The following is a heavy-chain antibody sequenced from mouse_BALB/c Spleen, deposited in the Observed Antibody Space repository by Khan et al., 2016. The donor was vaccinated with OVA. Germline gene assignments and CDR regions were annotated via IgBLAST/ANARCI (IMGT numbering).Heavy chain of an antibody. CDR1: GFSLTDYG. D-gene: IGHD2-10*02. V-gene: IGHV2-6-5*01. CDR3: AKGVWSYYFTLDY. Sequence: QVQLKESGPGLVAPSQSLSITCTVSGFSLTDYGVSWIRQPPGKGLEWLGVIWGGGSTFYNSALKSRLSISKYNSKSQVFLKMNSLQTDDTAMYYCAKGVWSYYFTLDYWGQGTSVTVSS. CDR2: IWGGGST. J-gene: IGHJ4*01.